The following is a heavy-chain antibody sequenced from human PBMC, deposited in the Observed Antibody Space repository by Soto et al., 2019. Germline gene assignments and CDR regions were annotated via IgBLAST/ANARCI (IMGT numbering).Heavy chain of an antibody. CDR2: MNPNSGNT. D-gene: IGHD5-18*01. J-gene: IGHJ4*02. CDR1: GYTFTSYD. V-gene: IGHV1-8*01. CDR3: ARGISDKATNDY. Sequence: ASVKVSGKASGYTFTSYDINWVRQATGQGLEWMGWMNPNSGNTGYAQKFQGRVTMTSNTSIRTAHMDLSSLRSEDTAVYYCARGISDKATNDYWAQGTLLTISS.